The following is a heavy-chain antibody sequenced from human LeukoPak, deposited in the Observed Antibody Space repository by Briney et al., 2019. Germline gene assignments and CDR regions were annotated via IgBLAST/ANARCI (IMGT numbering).Heavy chain of an antibody. CDR1: GYSISSGYY. D-gene: IGHD2-2*01. J-gene: IGHJ4*02. V-gene: IGHV4-38-2*02. Sequence: SETLSHTCTVSGYSISSGYYWGWIRQPPGKGLEWIGSIYHSGSTYYNPSLKSRVTISVDTSKNQFSLKLSSVAAADTAVYYCWIVVVPATFDYWGQGTLVTVSS. CDR2: IYHSGST. CDR3: WIVVVPATFDY.